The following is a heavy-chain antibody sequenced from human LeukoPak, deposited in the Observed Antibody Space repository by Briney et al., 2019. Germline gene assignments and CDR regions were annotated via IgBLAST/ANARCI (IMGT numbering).Heavy chain of an antibody. J-gene: IGHJ4*02. CDR3: AKTKYYDSTLLDY. CDR2: ISSSGSTT. Sequence: GGSLRLSCAASGFTFSSYEMNWVRQAPGKGLEWVSYISSSGSTTYYADSVKGRFTISRDNSKNTLYLQMNSLRAEDTAVYYCAKTKYYDSTLLDYWGQGTLVTVSS. CDR1: GFTFSSYE. V-gene: IGHV3-48*03. D-gene: IGHD3-22*01.